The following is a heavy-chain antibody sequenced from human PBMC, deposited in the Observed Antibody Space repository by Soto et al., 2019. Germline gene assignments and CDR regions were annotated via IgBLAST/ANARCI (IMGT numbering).Heavy chain of an antibody. Sequence: LRLPCTVAGGTFRDYGSRWIRKDPGKGLEWVSYISSSGSTIYYADSVKGRFTISRDNAKNSLYLQMNSLRAEDTAVYYCARARELSNWLGPRGQGTLVTVSS. CDR2: ISSSGSTI. D-gene: IGHD3-10*01. CDR1: GGTFRDYG. J-gene: IGHJ5*02. CDR3: ARARELSNWLGP. V-gene: IGHV3-11*01.